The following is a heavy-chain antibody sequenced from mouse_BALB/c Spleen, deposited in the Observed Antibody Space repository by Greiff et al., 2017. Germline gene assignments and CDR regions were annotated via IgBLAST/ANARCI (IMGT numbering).Heavy chain of an antibody. J-gene: IGHJ1*01. CDR1: GFTFSSYA. CDR2: ISSGGST. CDR3: ARGLYRYDNYWYFDV. D-gene: IGHD2-14*01. V-gene: IGHV5-6-5*01. Sequence: EVKLVESGGGLVKPGGSLKLSCAASGFTFSSYAMSWVRQTPEKRLEWVASISSGGSTYYPDSVKGRFTISRDNARNILYLQMSSLRSEDTAMYYCARGLYRYDNYWYFDVWGAGTTVTVSS.